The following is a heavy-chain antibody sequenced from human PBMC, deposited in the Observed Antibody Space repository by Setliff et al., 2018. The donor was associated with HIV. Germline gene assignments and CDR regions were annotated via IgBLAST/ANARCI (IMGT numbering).Heavy chain of an antibody. Sequence: GESLKISCAASGFTFGKVWMNWVRQAPGKGLEWVARIKSKRDGGTIDYAAPVKGRFTISTDDSENTLYLQMNSLKSEDTAMYYCTTLVGANPYHDAFDIWGQGTLVTVSS. V-gene: IGHV3-15*07. CDR2: IKSKRDGGTI. CDR1: GFTFGKVW. J-gene: IGHJ3*02. D-gene: IGHD1-26*01. CDR3: TTLVGANPYHDAFDI.